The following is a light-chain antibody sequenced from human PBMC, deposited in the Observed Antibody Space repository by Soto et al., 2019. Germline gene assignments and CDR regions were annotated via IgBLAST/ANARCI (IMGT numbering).Light chain of an antibody. CDR3: QHYDNTPPSVT. Sequence: EIVLTQSPDTLSLSPGERATLSCRASQSVSSDFLVWYQQKPGQAPRLLIYGASSRATGIPDRFSGSESGTDFFLTISRLEPEDFAVYYCQHYDNTPPSVTFGPGTKVDFK. CDR2: GAS. J-gene: IGKJ3*01. CDR1: QSVSSDF. V-gene: IGKV3-20*01.